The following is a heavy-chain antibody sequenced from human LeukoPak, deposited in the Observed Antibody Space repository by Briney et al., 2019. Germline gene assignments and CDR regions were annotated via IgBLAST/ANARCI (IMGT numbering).Heavy chain of an antibody. CDR1: GSTSSNAW. CDR3: TTVASSSWYGIEYFQH. CDR2: IKSKTDGGTT. D-gene: IGHD6-13*01. J-gene: IGHJ1*01. Sequence: GGSLRLSCAAPGSTSSNAWMSWVPQAPGKGLKWVGRIKSKTDGGTTDYAAPVKGRFTISRDDSKNTLYLQMNSLKTEDTAVYYCTTVASSSWYGIEYFQHWGQGTLVTVSS. V-gene: IGHV3-15*01.